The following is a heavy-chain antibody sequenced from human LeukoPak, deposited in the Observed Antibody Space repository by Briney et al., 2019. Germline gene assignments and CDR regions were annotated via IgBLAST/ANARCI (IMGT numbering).Heavy chain of an antibody. CDR3: ARDRRSSSWWYNWFDP. J-gene: IGHJ5*02. D-gene: IGHD6-13*01. CDR1: GGSISTTSYF. Sequence: SETLSLTCTVSGGSISTTSYFWAWIRQPPGEGLEWIGSIYYSGTTYYNSSLKSRVSISVETFKNHFSLKMSSLTAADTAVYYCARDRRSSSWWYNWFDPWGQGTLVTVSS. CDR2: IYYSGTT. V-gene: IGHV4-39*07.